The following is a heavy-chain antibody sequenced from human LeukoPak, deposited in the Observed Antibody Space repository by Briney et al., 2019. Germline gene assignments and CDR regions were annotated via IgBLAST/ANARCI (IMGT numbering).Heavy chain of an antibody. CDR3: AKPPQLGPPLGPVEAFDF. CDR2: ISYDGSNK. J-gene: IGHJ3*01. V-gene: IGHV3-30*18. CDR1: RFTFSSYG. D-gene: IGHD2-2*01. Sequence: GGSLRLSCAASRFTFSSYGMHWVRQAPGKGLEWVAVISYDGSNKYYADSVKGRFTISRDNSKNTLYLQMNSLRAEDTAVYYCAKPPQLGPPLGPVEAFDFWGKGTMVTFSS.